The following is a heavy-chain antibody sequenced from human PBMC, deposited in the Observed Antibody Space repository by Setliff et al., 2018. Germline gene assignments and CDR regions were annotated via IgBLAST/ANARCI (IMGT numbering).Heavy chain of an antibody. CDR2: ISAYNGNT. Sequence: ASVKVSCKASGYTFTNSIMNWVRQAPGQGLEWMGWISAYNGNTYHAQKFQDRLSMTTDTSTSTAYMELRSLRADDTAVYYCLRLVRYCTKIACQATSGDEVWGLGTLVTVS. CDR1: GYTFTNSI. CDR3: LRLVRYCTKIACQATSGDEV. V-gene: IGHV1-18*04. J-gene: IGHJ4*02. D-gene: IGHD2-8*01.